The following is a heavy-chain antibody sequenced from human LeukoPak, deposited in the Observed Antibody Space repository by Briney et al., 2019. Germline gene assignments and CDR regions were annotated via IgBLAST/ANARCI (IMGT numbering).Heavy chain of an antibody. J-gene: IGHJ4*02. CDR3: ARQRSGWYYFDY. D-gene: IGHD6-19*01. V-gene: IGHV4-59*08. CDR1: GGSISTYY. CDR2: IYYSGST. Sequence: SETLSLTCTVSGGSISTYYGNWIRQAPGKGLEWIGYIYYSGSTNYNPSLKSRVAMSVDTSRNQFSLKLSSVTAADTAVYYCARQRSGWYYFDYWGQGTLVTVSS.